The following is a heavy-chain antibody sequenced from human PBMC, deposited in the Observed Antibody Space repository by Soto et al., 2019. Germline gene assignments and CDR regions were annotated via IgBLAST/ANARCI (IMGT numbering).Heavy chain of an antibody. V-gene: IGHV3-30-3*01. CDR1: GFTFSSYA. CDR2: ISYDGSNK. CDR3: ARESIVLMVYAMGGDAFDI. D-gene: IGHD2-8*01. J-gene: IGHJ3*02. Sequence: GGSLRLSCAASGFTFSSYATHWVRQAPGKGLEWVAVISYDGSNKYYADSVKGRFTISRDNSKNTLYLQMNSLRAEDTAVYYCARESIVLMVYAMGGDAFDIWGQGTMVTVSS.